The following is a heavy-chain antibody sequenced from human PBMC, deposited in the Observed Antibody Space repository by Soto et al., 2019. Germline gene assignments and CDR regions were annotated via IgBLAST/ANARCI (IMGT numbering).Heavy chain of an antibody. CDR2: IYHSGST. J-gene: IGHJ4*02. V-gene: IGHV4-4*02. Sequence: QVQLQESGPGLVMPSGTLSLTCAVSGGSISSSNWWSWVRQPPGKGLEWIGEIYHSGSTNYNPSLKSRVTISVDKSKNQFSLKLSSVTAADTAVYYCARVAPYYDFWSGYYTGHAGGYFDYWGQGTLVTVSS. CDR3: ARVAPYYDFWSGYYTGHAGGYFDY. D-gene: IGHD3-3*01. CDR1: GGSISSSNW.